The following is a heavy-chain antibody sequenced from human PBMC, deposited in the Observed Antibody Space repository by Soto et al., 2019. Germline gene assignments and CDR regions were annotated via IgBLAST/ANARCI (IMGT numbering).Heavy chain of an antibody. D-gene: IGHD5-12*01. CDR1: VFTFDSCW. Sequence: LRLYCAASVFTFDSCWMHCVRKDPGKGLVWVSRIKSDGSHTSYADSVKGRFTISRDNAKNTLYLQMNSLRAEDTAVYYCAKDGAPDVEMATIFFDYWGQGTLVTVSS. J-gene: IGHJ4*02. CDR2: IKSDGSHT. V-gene: IGHV3-74*01. CDR3: AKDGAPDVEMATIFFDY.